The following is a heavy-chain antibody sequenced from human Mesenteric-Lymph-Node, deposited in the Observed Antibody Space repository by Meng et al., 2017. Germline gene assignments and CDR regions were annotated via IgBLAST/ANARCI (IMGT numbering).Heavy chain of an antibody. J-gene: IGHJ5*02. CDR3: ARGGRGYCSGGSCYPYSYNWFDP. CDR1: GFTFSDYY. Sequence: GSLRLSCAASGFTFSDYYMSWIRQAPGKGLEWIGEINHSGSTNYNPSLKSRVTISVDTSKNQFSLKLSSVTAADTAVYYCARGGRGYCSGGSCYPYSYNWFDPWGQGTLVTVSS. D-gene: IGHD2-15*01. CDR2: INHSGST. V-gene: IGHV4-34*01.